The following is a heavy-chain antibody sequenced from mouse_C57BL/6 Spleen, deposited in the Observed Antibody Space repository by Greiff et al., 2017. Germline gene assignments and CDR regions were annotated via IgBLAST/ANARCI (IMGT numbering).Heavy chain of an antibody. CDR1: GYTFTSYW. J-gene: IGHJ1*03. D-gene: IGHD1-1*01. Sequence: QVQLQQPGAELVMPGASVKLSCKASGYTFTSYWMHWVKQRPGQGLEWIGEIDPSDSYTNYNQKFKGKSTLTVDKPSSTAYMQLSSLTSEDSAVYYCARKYGSSSWYFDVWGTGTTVTVSS. V-gene: IGHV1-69*01. CDR2: IDPSDSYT. CDR3: ARKYGSSSWYFDV.